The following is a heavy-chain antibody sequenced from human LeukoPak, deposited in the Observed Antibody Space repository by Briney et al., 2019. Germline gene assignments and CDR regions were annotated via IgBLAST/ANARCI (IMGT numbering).Heavy chain of an antibody. V-gene: IGHV4-38-2*01. CDR3: ARYCSSTTCILRAFDY. D-gene: IGHD2-2*01. Sequence: SEALSLTCSVSGYSFTSGHYWGWIRQPPGKGLEWIGDIYHTGSTHYNPSLKSRVTISVDTSKNQFSLKLSSVAAADTAVYYCARYCSSTTCILRAFDYWGQGTLVTVSS. CDR2: IYHTGST. CDR1: GYSFTSGHY. J-gene: IGHJ4*02.